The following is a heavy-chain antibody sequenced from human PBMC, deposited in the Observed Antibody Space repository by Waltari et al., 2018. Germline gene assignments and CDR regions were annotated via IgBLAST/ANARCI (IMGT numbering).Heavy chain of an antibody. CDR3: ARDRVELAYCGGDCYSGFDY. D-gene: IGHD2-21*02. CDR1: GGTFSSYA. V-gene: IGHV1-69*01. J-gene: IGHJ4*02. CDR2: IIPIFGKA. Sequence: QVQLVQSGAEVKKPGSSVKVSCKASGGTFSSYAISWVRQAPGQGLEWMGGIIPIFGKANYAQKFQGRVTITADESTSTAYMELSSLRSEDTAVYYCARDRVELAYCGGDCYSGFDYWGQGTLVTVSS.